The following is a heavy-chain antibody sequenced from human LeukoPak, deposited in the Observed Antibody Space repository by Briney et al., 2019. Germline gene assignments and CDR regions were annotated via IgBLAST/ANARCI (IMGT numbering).Heavy chain of an antibody. V-gene: IGHV4-34*01. CDR2: INHSGST. D-gene: IGHD3-22*01. CDR3: ARGRNRMIVVAYYFDY. CDR1: GGSFSGYY. Sequence: SETLSLTCAVYGGSFSGYYWSWIRQPPGKGLEWIGEINHSGSTNYNPSLKSRVTISVDTSKNQFSLKLSSVTAADTAVYYCARGRNRMIVVAYYFDYWGQGTLVTVSS. J-gene: IGHJ4*02.